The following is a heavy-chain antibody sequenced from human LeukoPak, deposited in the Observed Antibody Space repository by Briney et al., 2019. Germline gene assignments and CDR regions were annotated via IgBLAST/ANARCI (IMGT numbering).Heavy chain of an antibody. V-gene: IGHV4-39*01. CDR2: IYYSGST. CDR3: ATLHSIAAAGSPFDY. CDR1: GGSISSSSYY. Sequence: KPSETLSLTCTVSGGSISSSSYYWGWIRQPPGKGLEWIGSIYYSGSTYYNPSLKSRVTISVDTSKNQFSLKLSSVTAADTAVYYCATLHSIAAAGSPFDYWGQGTLVTVSS. J-gene: IGHJ4*02. D-gene: IGHD6-13*01.